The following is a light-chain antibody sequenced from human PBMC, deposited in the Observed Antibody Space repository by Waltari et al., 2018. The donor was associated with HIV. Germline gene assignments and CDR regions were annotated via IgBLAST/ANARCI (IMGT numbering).Light chain of an antibody. CDR3: QQRSNWPPQYS. J-gene: IGKJ2*03. CDR2: DAS. CDR1: QSVSSY. V-gene: IGKV3-11*01. Sequence: EFVLTQSPATLSLSPGERATLSCRASQSVSSYLAWYQQKPGQAPRLLIYDASNRATGIPARFSGSGSETDFTLTISSLEPEDFAVYYCQQRSNWPPQYSFGQGTKLEIK.